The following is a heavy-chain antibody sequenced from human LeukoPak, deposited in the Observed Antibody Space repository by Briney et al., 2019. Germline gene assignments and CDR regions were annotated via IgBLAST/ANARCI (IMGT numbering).Heavy chain of an antibody. V-gene: IGHV3-15*01. CDR2: IKSKTDGGTT. D-gene: IGHD4-17*01. CDR3: NTDGDYGDYVDS. Sequence: GGSLRLSCAASGFTFSSYAMSWVRQAPGKGLEWVGRIKSKTDGGTTDYAAPVKGRFTISRDDSKNTVYLQMNSLKSEDTALYYCNTDGDYGDYVDSWGQGTLVTVSS. J-gene: IGHJ4*02. CDR1: GFTFSSYA.